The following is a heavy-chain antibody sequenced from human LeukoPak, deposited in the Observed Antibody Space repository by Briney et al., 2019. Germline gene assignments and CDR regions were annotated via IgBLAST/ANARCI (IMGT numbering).Heavy chain of an antibody. Sequence: SETLSLTCTVSGGSISGYYWSWIRQPPGKGLEWIGYIYYSGSTNYNPSLKSRVTMSVDTSKNQFSLKLSSVTAADTAVYYCARGGYSYLFDYWGQGTLVTVSS. CDR3: ARGGYSYLFDY. V-gene: IGHV4-59*12. J-gene: IGHJ4*02. CDR1: GGSISGYY. D-gene: IGHD5-18*01. CDR2: IYYSGST.